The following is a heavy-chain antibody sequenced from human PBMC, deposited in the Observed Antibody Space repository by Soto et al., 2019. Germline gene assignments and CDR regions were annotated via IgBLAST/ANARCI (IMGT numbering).Heavy chain of an antibody. CDR2: IIPILGIA. J-gene: IGHJ4*02. V-gene: IGHV1-69*02. CDR1: GGTFSSYT. CDR3: ARHHAQLAAAGLPEIDY. D-gene: IGHD6-13*01. Sequence: SVKVSCKASGGTFSSYTISWVRQAPGQGFEWMGRIIPILGIANYAQKFQGRVTITADKSTSTAYMELSSLRSEDTAMYYCARHHAQLAAAGLPEIDYWGQGTLVTVSS.